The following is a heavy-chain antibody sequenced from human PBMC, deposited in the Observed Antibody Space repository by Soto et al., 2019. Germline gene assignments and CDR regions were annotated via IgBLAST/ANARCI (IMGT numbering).Heavy chain of an antibody. CDR3: XXXXXXXXXXVRFDY. J-gene: IGHJ4*01. CDR1: GFTFSNAW. Sequence: EVHLVESGGGLVKPGGSLRLSCAASGFTFSNAWINWVRQAPGKGLEWVGRIKSKTDGGTTDFAAPVKGRFAISRDDSXXXXXXXXXXXXXXXXXXXXXXXXXXXXXXXVRFDYWGHGTLVTVSS. CDR2: IKSKTDGGTT. V-gene: IGHV3-15*07.